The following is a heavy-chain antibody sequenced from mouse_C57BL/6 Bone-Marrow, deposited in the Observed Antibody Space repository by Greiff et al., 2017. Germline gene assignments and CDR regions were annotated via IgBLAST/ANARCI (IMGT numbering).Heavy chain of an antibody. CDR1: GYTFTSYG. CDR3: ARDYYGRGTYAMDY. D-gene: IGHD1-1*01. CDR2: IYPRSGNT. J-gene: IGHJ4*01. Sequence: VQLQESGAELARPGASVKLSCKASGYTFTSYGISWVKQRTGQGLEWIGEIYPRSGNTYYNEKFKGKATLTADKSSSTAYMELRSLTSEDSAVYFCARDYYGRGTYAMDYWGQGTSVTGSS. V-gene: IGHV1-81*01.